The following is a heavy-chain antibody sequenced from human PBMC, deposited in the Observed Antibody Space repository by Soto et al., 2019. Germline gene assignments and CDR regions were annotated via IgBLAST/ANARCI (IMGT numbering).Heavy chain of an antibody. J-gene: IGHJ4*02. CDR1: GGSISSGDYY. Sequence: QVQLQESGPGLVKPSQTLSLTCTVSGGSISSGDYYWSWIRQPPGKGLEWIGNIYYSGSTYYNPSLKSRVTISVDTSKNQFSLRLTSVTAADPAVYYCARVRGVTYFDYWGQGTLVTVSS. CDR3: ARVRGVTYFDY. D-gene: IGHD3-10*01. CDR2: IYYSGST. V-gene: IGHV4-30-4*01.